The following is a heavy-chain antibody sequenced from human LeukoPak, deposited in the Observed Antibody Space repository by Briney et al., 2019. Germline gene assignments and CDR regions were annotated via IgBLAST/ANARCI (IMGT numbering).Heavy chain of an antibody. Sequence: GGSLRLSCAASGFTFSSYGMHWVRQAPGKGLEWVAVISYDGSNKYYADSVKGRFTISRDNSKNTLYLQMNSLRAEDTAVYYCAKNPHQSTAMASDFEYWGQGTLVTVSS. D-gene: IGHD5-18*01. V-gene: IGHV3-30*18. CDR1: GFTFSSYG. J-gene: IGHJ4*02. CDR3: AKNPHQSTAMASDFEY. CDR2: ISYDGSNK.